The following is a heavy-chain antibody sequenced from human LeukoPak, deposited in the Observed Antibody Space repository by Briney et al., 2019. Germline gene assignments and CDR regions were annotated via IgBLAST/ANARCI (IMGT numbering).Heavy chain of an antibody. CDR2: VYSSGSG. J-gene: IGHJ6*03. CDR1: GGSIIDYF. D-gene: IGHD7-27*01. CDR3: ARLTPGRFYMDV. V-gene: IGHV4-4*09. Sequence: SETLSLTCTVSGGSIIDYFWTWIRQPPGRGLEWIGYVYSSGSGNYNPSLKSRVTISVDTSKNQFSLKLSSVTAADTAVYYCARLTPGRFYMDVRGKGTTVTVSS.